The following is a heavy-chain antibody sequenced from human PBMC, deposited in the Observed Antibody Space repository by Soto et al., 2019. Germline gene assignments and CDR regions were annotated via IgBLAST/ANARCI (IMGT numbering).Heavy chain of an antibody. D-gene: IGHD3-3*01. V-gene: IGHV3-23*01. Sequence: EVQVLESGGGLVQPGGSLRVSCAASGLTFTNYAMSWVRRAPGKGLEWVSTVSGGGRSTHYADSVKGRFTISRDNSENTVYLHMNSLRAEDTAVYYCAKNNYDFWSGWHGLDVWGQGTTVTVSS. CDR3: AKNNYDFWSGWHGLDV. CDR1: GLTFTNYA. CDR2: VSGGGRST. J-gene: IGHJ6*02.